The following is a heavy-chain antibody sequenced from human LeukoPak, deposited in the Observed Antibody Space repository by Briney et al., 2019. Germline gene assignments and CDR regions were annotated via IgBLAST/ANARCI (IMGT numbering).Heavy chain of an antibody. CDR3: AKTTTGYSSGRYPGWPVDY. Sequence: GGSLRLSCAASGFTFSSYAVSWARQAPGKGLEWVSAISGSGGGTYYADSVKGRFTISRDNSKNTGYLQMNSLSTEDTAVYYCAKTTTGYSSGRYPGWPVDYWGQGTLVTVSS. V-gene: IGHV3-23*01. CDR1: GFTFSSYA. J-gene: IGHJ4*02. D-gene: IGHD6-19*01. CDR2: ISGSGGGT.